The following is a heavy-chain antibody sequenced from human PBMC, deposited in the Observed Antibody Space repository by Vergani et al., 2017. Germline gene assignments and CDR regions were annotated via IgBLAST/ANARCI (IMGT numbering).Heavy chain of an antibody. CDR2: ISGSGGST. CDR1: GFTFSSYA. Sequence: EVQLLESGGGLVQPGGSLRLSCAASGFTFSSYAMSWVRQAPGKGLEWVSAISGSGGSTYYADSVKGRCTISRDTSKNTLYLQMYSLRAEDTAVYYCARDSHPLSRGGYYYYYMDVWGKGTTVTVSS. D-gene: IGHD2-15*01. V-gene: IGHV3-23*01. J-gene: IGHJ6*03. CDR3: ARDSHPLSRGGYYYYYMDV.